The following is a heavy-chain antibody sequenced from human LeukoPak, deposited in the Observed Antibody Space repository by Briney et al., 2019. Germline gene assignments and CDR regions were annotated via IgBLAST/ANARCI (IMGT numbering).Heavy chain of an antibody. Sequence: GGSLRLSCAASGFSFSTYCMHWVRQAPGKGPMWVSRICPDGTVTNYADSVKARFSISRDNARNTVYLQMNSLRAEDTAVYYCVRDFRSDDYWGQGTLVTVSS. J-gene: IGHJ4*02. V-gene: IGHV3-74*01. CDR2: ICPDGTVT. CDR1: GFSFSTYC. CDR3: VRDFRSDDY.